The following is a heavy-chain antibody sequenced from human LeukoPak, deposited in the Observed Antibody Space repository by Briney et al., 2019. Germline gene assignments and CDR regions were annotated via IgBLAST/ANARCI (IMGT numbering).Heavy chain of an antibody. V-gene: IGHV5-51*01. J-gene: IGHJ3*02. CDR2: IYPSDSDT. CDR3: ARHSIVATIKDAFDI. Sequence: GESLKISCKGSGYIFTNYWIGWVRQMPGKGLEWMGIIYPSDSDTRYSPSFQGQVTISADKSISTAYLQWSSLKASDTAMYYCARHSIVATIKDAFDIWGQGTMVTVSS. CDR1: GYIFTNYW. D-gene: IGHD5-12*01.